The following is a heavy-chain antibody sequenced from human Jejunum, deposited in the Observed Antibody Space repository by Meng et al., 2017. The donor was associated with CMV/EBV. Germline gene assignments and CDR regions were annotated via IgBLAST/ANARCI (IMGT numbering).Heavy chain of an antibody. Sequence: SCAASGFTVSSDYMSWVRQAPGKGLEWVSYITGDGNTIYYADSVKGRFTISRDNAKSSLYLQMNSLRAEDTAVYYCVRLDLAAFYSWGQGTLVTVSS. CDR1: GFTVSSDY. CDR3: VRLDLAAFYS. J-gene: IGHJ5*02. CDR2: ITGDGNTI. V-gene: IGHV3-11*04. D-gene: IGHD3-3*02.